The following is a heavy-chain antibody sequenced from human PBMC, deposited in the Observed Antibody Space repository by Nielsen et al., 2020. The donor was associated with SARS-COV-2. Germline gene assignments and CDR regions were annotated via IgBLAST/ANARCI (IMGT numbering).Heavy chain of an antibody. D-gene: IGHD2-2*01. CDR2: INTNTGNP. V-gene: IGHV7-4-1*02. CDR3: ARDLNIVVVPGYYYYGMDV. Sequence: ASVKVSCKASGYTFTSYAMNWVRQAPGQGLEWMGWINTNTGNPTYAQGFTGRFVFSLDTSASTAYLQISSLKAEDTAVYYCARDLNIVVVPGYYYYGMDVWGQGTTVTVSS. J-gene: IGHJ6*02. CDR1: GYTFTSYA.